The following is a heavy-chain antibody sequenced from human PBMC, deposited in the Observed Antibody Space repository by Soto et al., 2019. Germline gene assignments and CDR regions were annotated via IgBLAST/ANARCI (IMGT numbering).Heavy chain of an antibody. D-gene: IGHD3-10*01. Sequence: SETLSLTCTVSGGSISSYSWSWIRQPTGKGLEWIGRIYTSGSTNYNPSLKSRVTMSVDTSKNQFSLKLSSVTAADTAVYYCARETTMVRGVTDNWFDPWGQGTLVTVS. CDR3: ARETTMVRGVTDNWFDP. V-gene: IGHV4-4*07. J-gene: IGHJ5*02. CDR1: GGSISSYS. CDR2: IYTSGST.